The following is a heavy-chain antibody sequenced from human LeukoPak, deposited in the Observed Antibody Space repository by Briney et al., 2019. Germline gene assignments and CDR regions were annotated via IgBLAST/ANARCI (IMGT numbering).Heavy chain of an antibody. V-gene: IGHV2-5*02. Sequence: SGPTLVNPTQTLTLTCTFSGFSFSTTGVGVGWVRQPPGKALEWLALVYWDDDKHYSPSLKNRLTITKDTSKNQVVLTMTNMDPVDTATYYCAHRPGRGIPAAHWGQGTLVTASS. D-gene: IGHD2-21*01. CDR2: VYWDDDK. J-gene: IGHJ4*02. CDR1: GFSFSTTGVG. CDR3: AHRPGRGIPAAH.